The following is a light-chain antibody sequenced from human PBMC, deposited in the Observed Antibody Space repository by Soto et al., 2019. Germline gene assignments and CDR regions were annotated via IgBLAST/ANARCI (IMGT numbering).Light chain of an antibody. CDR3: SSYTSSSTYV. Sequence: QSALTQPASVSGSPGQSITISCTGTSSDVGGYNFVSWYLQHPGKAPKLMIYDVSNRPSGVHNRFSGSKSGNTASLTISGLHAEDAAYYYCSSYTSSSTYVFGPGTKLTVL. J-gene: IGLJ1*01. CDR2: DVS. CDR1: SSDVGGYNF. V-gene: IGLV2-14*03.